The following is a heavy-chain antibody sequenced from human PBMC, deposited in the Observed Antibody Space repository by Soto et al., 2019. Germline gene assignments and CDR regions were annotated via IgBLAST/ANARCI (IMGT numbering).Heavy chain of an antibody. CDR2: ISSSSSTI. CDR1: GFTFSSYS. D-gene: IGHD3-3*01. V-gene: IGHV3-48*01. J-gene: IGHJ5*02. Sequence: GGSLRLSCAASGFTFSSYSMNWVRQAPGKGLEWVSYISSSSSTIYYADSVKGRFTISRDNAKNSLYLQMNSLRAEDTAVYYCARGGYYDFWSGLRFDPWGQGTLVTVSS. CDR3: ARGGYYDFWSGLRFDP.